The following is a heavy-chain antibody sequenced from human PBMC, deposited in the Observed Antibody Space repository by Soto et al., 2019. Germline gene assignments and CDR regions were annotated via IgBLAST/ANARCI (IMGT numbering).Heavy chain of an antibody. CDR1: GGTFSSYA. CDR2: IIPIFGTA. J-gene: IGHJ6*02. D-gene: IGHD3-22*01. CDR3: ASDSSGYYKTRYYYGMDV. V-gene: IGHV1-69*13. Sequence: SVKVSCKASGGTFSSYAISWVRQAPGQGLEWMGGIIPIFGTANYAQKFQGRVTITADESTSTAYMELSSLRSEDTAVYYCASDSSGYYKTRYYYGMDVWGQGTTVTVSS.